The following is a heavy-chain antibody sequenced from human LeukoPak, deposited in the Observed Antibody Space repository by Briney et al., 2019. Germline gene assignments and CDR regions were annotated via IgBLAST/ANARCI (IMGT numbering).Heavy chain of an antibody. CDR3: ARDIDYYDSSGYYAAFHI. V-gene: IGHV4-61*02. D-gene: IGHD3-22*01. J-gene: IGHJ3*02. CDR2: IYTSGST. Sequence: SQTLSLTCTVSGGSISSGSYYWSWIRQPAGKGLEWIGRIYTSGSTNYNPSLKSRVTISVDTSKNQFSLKLSSVTAAYTAVYYCARDIDYYDSSGYYAAFHIWAQGTMVAVSS. CDR1: GGSISSGSYY.